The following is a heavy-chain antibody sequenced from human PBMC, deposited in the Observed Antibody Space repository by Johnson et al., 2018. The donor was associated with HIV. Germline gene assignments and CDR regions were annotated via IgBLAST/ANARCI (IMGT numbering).Heavy chain of an antibody. CDR3: ARDLGVATAKVNAFDI. Sequence: VQLVESGGGLVQPGGSLRLSCAASGFTFSSYAMSWVRQAPGKGLEWVSVIYSGGSTYYADSVKGRFTISRDNSKNTLYLQMNSLRAEDTAVYYCARDLGVATAKVNAFDIWGQGTMVTVSS. D-gene: IGHD5-12*01. J-gene: IGHJ3*02. CDR1: GFTFSSYA. V-gene: IGHV3-66*01. CDR2: IYSGGST.